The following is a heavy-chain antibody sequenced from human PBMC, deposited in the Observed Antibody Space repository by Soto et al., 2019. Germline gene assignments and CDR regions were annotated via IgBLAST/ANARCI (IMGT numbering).Heavy chain of an antibody. CDR1: GFTFSNAW. CDR3: TTSEMRGDERRY. D-gene: IGHD2-21*02. CDR2: IKSKTDGGTT. J-gene: IGHJ4*02. Sequence: EVQLVESGGGLVKPGGSLRLSCAASGFTFSNAWMSWVRQAPGKGLEWVGRIKSKTDGGTTDYAAPVKGRFTISRDDSKNTLYLQMNSLKTEDTAVYYCTTSEMRGDERRYWGQGTLVTVSS. V-gene: IGHV3-15*01.